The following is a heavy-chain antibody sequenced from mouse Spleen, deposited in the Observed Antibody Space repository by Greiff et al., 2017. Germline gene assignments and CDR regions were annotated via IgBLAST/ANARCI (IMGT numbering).Heavy chain of an antibody. CDR1: GYSITSGYY. CDR2: ISYDGSN. CDR3: ASTVVAWYFDY. D-gene: IGHD1-1*01. J-gene: IGHJ2*01. V-gene: IGHV3-6*01. Sequence: EVKLMESGPGLVKPSQSLSLTCSVTGYSITSGYYWNWIRQFPGNKLEWMGYISYDGSNNYNPSLKNRISITRDTSKNQFFLKLNSVTTEDTATYYCASTVVAWYFDYWGQGTTLTVSS.